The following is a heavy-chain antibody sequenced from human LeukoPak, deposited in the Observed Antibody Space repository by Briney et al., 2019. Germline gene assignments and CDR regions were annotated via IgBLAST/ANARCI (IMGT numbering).Heavy chain of an antibody. CDR1: GFTFSSYH. CDR2: ISTSSSSSYI. J-gene: IGHJ4*02. V-gene: IGHV3-21*01. Sequence: GGSLRLSCVVSGFTFSSYHMNWVRQAPGKGLEWVSSISTSSSSSYIYYADSVTGRFTISRDNAKNSLYLQMNSLRAQDTAVYYCARRATTERGHSYGLDYWGREPWSPSPQ. CDR3: ARRATTERGHSYGLDY. D-gene: IGHD5-18*01.